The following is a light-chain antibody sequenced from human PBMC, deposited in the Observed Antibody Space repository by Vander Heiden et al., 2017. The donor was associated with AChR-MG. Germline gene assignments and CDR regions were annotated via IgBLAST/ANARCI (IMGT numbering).Light chain of an antibody. Sequence: QSALTQPRSVSGSPGQSVAISCTGTSSDVGGYNHVSWYQHHPGKAPKLMIYDVIKRPSGVPDRVSGSKSGNRGSLTISGLQAQNRTYDYCCSYAGSDAEVFGTVTKVTV. CDR3: CSYAGSDAEV. CDR1: SSDVGGYNH. J-gene: IGLJ1*01. V-gene: IGLV2-11*02. CDR2: DVI.